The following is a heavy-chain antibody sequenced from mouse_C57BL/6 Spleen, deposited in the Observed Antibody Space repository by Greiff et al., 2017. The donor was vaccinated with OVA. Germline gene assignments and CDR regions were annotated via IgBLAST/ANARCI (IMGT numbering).Heavy chain of an antibody. V-gene: IGHV5-17*01. CDR2: ISSGRSTI. D-gene: IGHD1-1*01. Sequence: EVKLMESGGGLVKPGGSLKLSCAASEFTFSDYGMHWVRQAPEKGLEWVAYISSGRSTIYYADPVKGRFTISRYKANNTLFLQMTSLRAEDTAMYYCARKVSYYYGSSEPFDYWGQGTTLTVSS. CDR3: ARKVSYYYGSSEPFDY. J-gene: IGHJ2*01. CDR1: EFTFSDYG.